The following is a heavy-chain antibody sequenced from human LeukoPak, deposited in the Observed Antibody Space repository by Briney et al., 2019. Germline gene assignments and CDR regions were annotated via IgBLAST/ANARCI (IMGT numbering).Heavy chain of an antibody. J-gene: IGHJ4*02. CDR1: GYSISSGYY. D-gene: IGHD3-16*01. Sequence: SETLSLTCAVSGYSISSGYYWGWIRQPPGKGLEWIGSIYHSGSTYYNPSLKSRVTISVDTSKNQFSLKLGSVTAADTAVYYCAREGGSYFDYWGQGTLVTVSS. CDR2: IYHSGST. V-gene: IGHV4-38-2*02. CDR3: AREGGSYFDY.